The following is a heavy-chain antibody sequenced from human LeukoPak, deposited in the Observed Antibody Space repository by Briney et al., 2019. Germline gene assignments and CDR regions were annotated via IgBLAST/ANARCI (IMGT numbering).Heavy chain of an antibody. CDR1: GFTFSSYS. CDR2: ISYDGSNK. D-gene: IGHD3-9*01. CDR3: SRGGHFDWLLNHFDY. V-gene: IGHV3-30-3*01. Sequence: PGGSLXLSCAASGFTFSSYSMHWVRQAPGKGLEWVAVISYDGSNKYYADSVKGRFTISRDNSKNTLYLQMNSLRAEDTAVYYCSRGGHFDWLLNHFDYWGQGTLVTVSS. J-gene: IGHJ4*02.